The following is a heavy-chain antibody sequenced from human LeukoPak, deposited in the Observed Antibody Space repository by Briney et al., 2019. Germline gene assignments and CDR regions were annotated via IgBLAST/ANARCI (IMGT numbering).Heavy chain of an antibody. CDR1: GGSISSGGYY. CDR2: IYYSGST. D-gene: IGHD6-13*01. Sequence: PSQTLSLTCTVSGGSISSGGYYWRWIRQHPGKGLEWIGYIYYSGSTYYNPSLKSRVTISVDTSKNQFSLKLSSVTAADTAVYYCARGFASSSSAYWGQGTLVTVSS. J-gene: IGHJ4*02. V-gene: IGHV4-31*03. CDR3: ARGFASSSSAY.